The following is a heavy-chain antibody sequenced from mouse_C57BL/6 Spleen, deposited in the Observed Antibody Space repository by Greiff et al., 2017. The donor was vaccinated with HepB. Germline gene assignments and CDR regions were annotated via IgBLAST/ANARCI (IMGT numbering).Heavy chain of an antibody. J-gene: IGHJ2*01. CDR1: GYSFTSYY. D-gene: IGHD2-1*01. CDR3: ARTPLYYGNSFSYFDY. Sequence: VQLKQSGPELVKPGASVKISCKASGYSFTSYYIHWVKQRPGQGLEWIGWIYPGSGNTKYNEKFKGKATLTADTSSSTAYMQLSSLTSEDSAVYYCARTPLYYGNSFSYFDYWGQGTTLTVSS. CDR2: IYPGSGNT. V-gene: IGHV1-66*01.